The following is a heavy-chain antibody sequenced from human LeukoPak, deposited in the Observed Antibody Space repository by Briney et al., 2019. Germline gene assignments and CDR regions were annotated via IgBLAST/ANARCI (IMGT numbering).Heavy chain of an antibody. CDR2: IYYSGST. D-gene: IGHD3-3*01. Sequence: PSETLSLTCTVSGGSISSYYWSWIRQPPGKGLEWIGYIYYSGSTNYNPSLKSRVTISVDTSKNQFSLKLSSVTAADTAVYYCARHDYDFYYGMDVWGQGTTVTVSS. V-gene: IGHV4-59*08. CDR1: GGSISSYY. CDR3: ARHDYDFYYGMDV. J-gene: IGHJ6*02.